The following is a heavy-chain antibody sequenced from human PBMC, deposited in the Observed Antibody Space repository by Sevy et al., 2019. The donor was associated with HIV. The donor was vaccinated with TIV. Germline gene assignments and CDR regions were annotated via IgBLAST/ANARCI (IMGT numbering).Heavy chain of an antibody. Sequence: GGSLRLSCVASGFTFSVYWMTWVRQAPGKGLEWVATMKEDGSDKDYVDSVKGRFTISRDNAKNSLYLQMNSLRAEDRAVYYCVREGVGGYSYSLDQWGLGTLVTVSS. CDR2: MKEDGSDK. D-gene: IGHD5-18*01. CDR1: GFTFSVYW. J-gene: IGHJ4*02. CDR3: VREGVGGYSYSLDQ. V-gene: IGHV3-7*01.